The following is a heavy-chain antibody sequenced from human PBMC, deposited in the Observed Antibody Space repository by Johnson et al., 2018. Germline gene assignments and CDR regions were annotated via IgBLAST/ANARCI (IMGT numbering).Heavy chain of an antibody. CDR1: GFSFSTYS. D-gene: IGHD4-23*01. J-gene: IGHJ4*02. Sequence: EVQLLESGGGLVQPGGSLRLSCAASGFSFSTYSMNWVRQAPGKGLEWVAYISSSSSSTKYADSVKGRFTISRDNAKNSLYLQMYGLRDEDTAVYYCASLHYAGSRSDYWGQGTLVTVAS. V-gene: IGHV3-48*02. CDR2: ISSSSSST. CDR3: ASLHYAGSRSDY.